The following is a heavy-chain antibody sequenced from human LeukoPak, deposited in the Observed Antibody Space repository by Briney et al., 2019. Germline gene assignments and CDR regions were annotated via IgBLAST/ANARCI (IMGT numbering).Heavy chain of an antibody. CDR3: ATDFYDTT. J-gene: IGHJ5*02. D-gene: IGHD3-22*01. CDR2: VRSNSDGGTI. CDR1: GFTFSNAW. V-gene: IGHV3-15*07. Sequence: PGGSLRLSCATSGFTFSNAWMNWVRQAPGKGLEWVGRVRSNSDGGTIDYAAPVKGRFALSRDDSKNTLYLQMNSLQTEDTAVYYCATDFYDTTWGQGTLVTVSS.